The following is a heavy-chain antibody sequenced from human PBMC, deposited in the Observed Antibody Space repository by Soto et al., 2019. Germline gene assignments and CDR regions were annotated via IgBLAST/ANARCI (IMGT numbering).Heavy chain of an antibody. CDR1: GDSYSISTYS. CDR2: IYQSGVT. V-gene: IGHV4-30-2*01. J-gene: IGHJ5*02. CDR3: AGMPYTSGLRFDP. D-gene: IGHD6-19*01. Sequence: SLTCNMSGDSYSISTYSWSWIRQPPGKALQWIGFIYQSGVTSYNPSLASRVSISLDRSNNQCSLKLKSVTAADTAVYFCAGMPYTSGLRFDPWGPGTLVTVSS.